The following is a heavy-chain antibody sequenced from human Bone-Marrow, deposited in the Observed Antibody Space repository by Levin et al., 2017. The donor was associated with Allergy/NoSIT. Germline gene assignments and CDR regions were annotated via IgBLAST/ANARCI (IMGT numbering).Heavy chain of an antibody. J-gene: IGHJ5*02. CDR2: IYHSGST. V-gene: IGHV4-4*01. Sequence: SETLSLTCGVSDASISSSNWWTWVRQPPGKGLEWIGEIYHSGSTNYNPSLKSRVTISVEKSKNQFSLKLSSVTAADTAVYCCARRNVLAPGEDWFDPWGQGTLVTVSS. D-gene: IGHD7-27*01. CDR1: DASISSSNW. CDR3: ARRNVLAPGEDWFDP.